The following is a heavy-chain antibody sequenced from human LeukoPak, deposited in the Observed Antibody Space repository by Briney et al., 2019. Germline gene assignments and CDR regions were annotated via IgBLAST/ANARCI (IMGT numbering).Heavy chain of an antibody. Sequence: SETLSLTCTVSGGSISSGSYYWSWIRQPPGKGLEWIGYIYHSGSTYYNPSLKSRVTISVDRSKNQFSLKLSSVTAADTAVYYCARVSLTYYYYMDVWGKGTTVTVSS. CDR1: GGSISSGSYY. CDR3: ARVSLTYYYYMDV. V-gene: IGHV4-30-2*01. J-gene: IGHJ6*03. CDR2: IYHSGST.